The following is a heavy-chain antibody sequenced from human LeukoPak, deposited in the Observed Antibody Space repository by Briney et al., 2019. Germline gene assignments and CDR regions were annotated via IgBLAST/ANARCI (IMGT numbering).Heavy chain of an antibody. CDR1: GFTFSSYA. CDR3: YARGEQWLVLASLWSDYYYMDV. Sequence: GGSLRLSCAASGFTFSSYAMSWVRQAPGKGLEWVANIKQDGSEKYYVDSVKGRFTISRDNAKNSLYLQMNSLRAEDTAVYYCYARGEQWLVLASLWSDYYYMDVWGKGTTVTVSS. V-gene: IGHV3-7*01. D-gene: IGHD6-19*01. CDR2: IKQDGSEK. J-gene: IGHJ6*03.